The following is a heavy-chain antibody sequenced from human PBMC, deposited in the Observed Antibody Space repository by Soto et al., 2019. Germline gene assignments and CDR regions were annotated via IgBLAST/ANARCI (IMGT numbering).Heavy chain of an antibody. Sequence: PGGSLRLSCAASGFTFSSYTMNWVRQAPGKGLEWVSLISARGGSTYYADSVKGRFTISRDNSKNTLYLQMNGLRAEDTGVYYCARDPPNDKTQLDYGMDVWGQGTAVTVSS. D-gene: IGHD2-2*01. CDR2: ISARGGST. CDR3: ARDPPNDKTQLDYGMDV. V-gene: IGHV3-23*01. CDR1: GFTFSSYT. J-gene: IGHJ6*02.